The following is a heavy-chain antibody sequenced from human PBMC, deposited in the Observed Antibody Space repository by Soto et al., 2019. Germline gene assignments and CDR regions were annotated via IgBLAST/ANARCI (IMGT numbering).Heavy chain of an antibody. Sequence: GESLKISCKGSGYSFTNYWIGWVRQMPGKGLEWMGMIYPDDSDTKYSPSFQGQVTFSADKSINTAYLQWSCLKASDTAIYYCARLEWLSLAAWFDPWGQATLDTVSS. J-gene: IGHJ5*02. V-gene: IGHV5-51*01. D-gene: IGHD3-3*01. CDR2: IYPDDSDT. CDR3: ARLEWLSLAAWFDP. CDR1: GYSFTNYW.